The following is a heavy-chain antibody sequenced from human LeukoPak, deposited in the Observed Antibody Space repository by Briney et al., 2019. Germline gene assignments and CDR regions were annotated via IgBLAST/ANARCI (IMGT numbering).Heavy chain of an antibody. Sequence: SETLSLTCTVSGGSISSGGYYWSWIRQPPGKGLEWIGYIYHSGSTYYNPSLKSRVTISVDRSKNQFSLKLSSVTAADTAVYYCAREGGPTSTSWVGGQGTLVTVSS. CDR1: GGSISSGGYY. V-gene: IGHV4-30-2*01. CDR2: IYHSGST. CDR3: AREGGPTSTSWV. J-gene: IGHJ4*02. D-gene: IGHD2-2*01.